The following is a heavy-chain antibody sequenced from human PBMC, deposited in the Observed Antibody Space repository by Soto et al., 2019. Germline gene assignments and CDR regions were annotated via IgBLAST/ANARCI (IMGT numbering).Heavy chain of an antibody. CDR2: INPNGGST. CDR3: ARPDKTYTMIVVPPYDAFDI. Sequence: ASVKVSCKAPADTFTSYYIHWVRQAPGHGLEWMGIINPNGGSTRFAQTFQGRITMTTDTSTSTVYMELRSLRSEDTAVYYCARPDKTYTMIVVPPYDAFDIWGQGTMGT. J-gene: IGHJ3*02. D-gene: IGHD3-22*01. V-gene: IGHV1-46*01. CDR1: ADTFTSYY.